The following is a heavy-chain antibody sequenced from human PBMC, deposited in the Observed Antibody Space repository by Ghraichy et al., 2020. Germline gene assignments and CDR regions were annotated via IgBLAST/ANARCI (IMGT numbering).Heavy chain of an antibody. CDR3: ARARGSGSYPPLYYGMDV. CDR2: IYYSGST. V-gene: IGHV4-59*01. CDR1: GGSISSYY. Sequence: SETLSLTCTVSGGSISSYYWSWIRQPPGKGLEWIGYIYYSGSTNYNPSLKSRVTISVDTSKNQFSLKLSSVTAADTAVYYCARARGSGSYPPLYYGMDVWGQGTTVTVSS. D-gene: IGHD3-10*01. J-gene: IGHJ6*02.